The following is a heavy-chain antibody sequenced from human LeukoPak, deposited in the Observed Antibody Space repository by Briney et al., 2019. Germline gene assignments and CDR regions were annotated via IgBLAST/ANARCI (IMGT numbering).Heavy chain of an antibody. D-gene: IGHD3-22*01. CDR1: GYTFTGYY. CDR3: AREGYYDSSGYWSGFDP. CDR2: INPNSGGT. J-gene: IGHJ5*02. Sequence: ASVKVSCKASGYTFTGYYMHWVRQAPGQGLEWMGWINPNSGGTNYAQKFQGRVTMTRDTSISTAYMELSRLRSDDTAVYYCAREGYYDSSGYWSGFDPWGQGTLVTVSS. V-gene: IGHV1-2*02.